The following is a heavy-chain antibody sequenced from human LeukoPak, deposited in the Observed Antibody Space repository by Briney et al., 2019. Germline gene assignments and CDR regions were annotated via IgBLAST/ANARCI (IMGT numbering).Heavy chain of an antibody. V-gene: IGHV3-48*03. J-gene: IGHJ3*02. Sequence: PGGSLRLSCAASGFTFSSYEMNWVRQAPGKGLEWVSYISSSGSTIYYADSVKGRFTISRDNAKNSLYLQMNSLRAEDTAVYYCARSSGMTTVVTADAFDIWGQGTMVTVSS. CDR3: ARSSGMTTVVTADAFDI. CDR2: ISSSGSTI. D-gene: IGHD4-23*01. CDR1: GFTFSSYE.